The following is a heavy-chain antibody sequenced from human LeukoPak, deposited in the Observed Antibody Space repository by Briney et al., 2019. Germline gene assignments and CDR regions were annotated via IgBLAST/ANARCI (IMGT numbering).Heavy chain of an antibody. Sequence: KAGGSLRLSCAASGFTFSSYSMNWVRQAPGKGLEWVSSISSSSSYIYYADSVKGRFTISRDNAKNSLYLQMNSLRAEDTAVYYCARDKSSWGGGAYYYYYMDVWGKGTTVTVSS. J-gene: IGHJ6*03. D-gene: IGHD6-13*01. V-gene: IGHV3-21*01. CDR3: ARDKSSWGGGAYYYYYMDV. CDR1: GFTFSSYS. CDR2: ISSSSSYI.